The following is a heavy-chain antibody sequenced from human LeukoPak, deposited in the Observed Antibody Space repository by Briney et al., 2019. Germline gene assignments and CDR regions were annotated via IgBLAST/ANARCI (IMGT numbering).Heavy chain of an antibody. Sequence: GASVKVSCKASGYTFTGYYMHWVRQAPGQGLGWMGWINPNSGGTNYAQKFQGRVTMTRDTSISTAYMELSRLRSDDTAVYYCATHSLSSSWYDYWGQGTLVTVSS. D-gene: IGHD6-13*01. V-gene: IGHV1-2*02. CDR3: ATHSLSSSWYDY. CDR2: INPNSGGT. CDR1: GYTFTGYY. J-gene: IGHJ4*02.